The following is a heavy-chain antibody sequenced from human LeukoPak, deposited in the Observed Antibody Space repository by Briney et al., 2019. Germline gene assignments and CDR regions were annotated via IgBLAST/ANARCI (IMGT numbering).Heavy chain of an antibody. J-gene: IGHJ4*02. CDR2: ISSSSSTI. D-gene: IGHD2-2*02. CDR3: ARDAVVVPAAIRGNDFDY. V-gene: IGHV3-48*01. Sequence: GGSLRLSCAASGFTFSSYSMNWVRQAPGKGLEWVSYISSSSSTIYYADSVKGRFTISRDNAKNSLYLQMNSLRAEDTAVYYCARDAVVVPAAIRGNDFDYWGQGTLVTVSS. CDR1: GFTFSSYS.